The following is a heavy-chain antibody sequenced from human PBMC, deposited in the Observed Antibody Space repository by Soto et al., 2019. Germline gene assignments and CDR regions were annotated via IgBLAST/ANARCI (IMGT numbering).Heavy chain of an antibody. D-gene: IGHD3-9*01. J-gene: IGHJ4*02. CDR3: ARGYATLTGYYSQAY. CDR1: GFAFRSFT. V-gene: IGHV3-21*01. Sequence: EVQLVEPGGGLAKPGGSLRLPCEASGFAFRSFTMNWFRQAPGKGLEWVSSISSTSTYIYYAASVKGRFTISRDNAKNSLHLQMNSLRAEDTAVYYCARGYATLTGYYSQAYWGQGTLVTVSS. CDR2: ISSTSTYI.